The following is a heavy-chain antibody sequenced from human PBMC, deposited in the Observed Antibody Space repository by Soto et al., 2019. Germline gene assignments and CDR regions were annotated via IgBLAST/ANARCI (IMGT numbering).Heavy chain of an antibody. Sequence: QVQLVQSGAEVKKPGASVKVSCKASGYTFTGYYMHWVRQAPGQGLEWMGWINPNSGGTNYAQKFQGWVTMTRDTSISTAYMELSRLRSDDTAVYYCARDRGGLMNTVTIFDYWGQGTLVTVSS. CDR2: INPNSGGT. CDR3: ARDRGGLMNTVTIFDY. D-gene: IGHD4-17*01. V-gene: IGHV1-2*04. J-gene: IGHJ4*02. CDR1: GYTFTGYY.